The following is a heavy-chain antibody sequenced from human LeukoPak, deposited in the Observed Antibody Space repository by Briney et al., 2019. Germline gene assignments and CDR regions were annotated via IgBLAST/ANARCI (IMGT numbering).Heavy chain of an antibody. CDR1: GFTFSSYA. J-gene: IGHJ3*02. CDR3: ARASQSLLLRAPFDI. V-gene: IGHV3-30*04. CDR2: ISYDGSNK. Sequence: GRSLRLSCAASGFTFSSYAMHWVRQAPGKGLEWVAVISYDGSNKYYADSVKGRFTISRDNSKNSLYLQMNSLRAEDTAVYYCARASQSLLLRAPFDIWGQGTVVTVSS. D-gene: IGHD2-15*01.